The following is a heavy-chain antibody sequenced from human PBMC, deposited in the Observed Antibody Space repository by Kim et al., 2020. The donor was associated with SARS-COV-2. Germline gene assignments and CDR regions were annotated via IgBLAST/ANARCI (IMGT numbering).Heavy chain of an antibody. CDR1: GGSFSGYY. J-gene: IGHJ4*02. V-gene: IGHV4-34*01. CDR2: INHSGST. Sequence: SETLSLTCAVYGGSFSGYYWSWIRQPPGKGLEWIGEINHSGSTNYNPSLKSRVTISVDTSKNQFSLKLSSVTAADTAVYYCARASAHSSSWYLYWGQGTLVTVSS. D-gene: IGHD6-13*01. CDR3: ARASAHSSSWYLY.